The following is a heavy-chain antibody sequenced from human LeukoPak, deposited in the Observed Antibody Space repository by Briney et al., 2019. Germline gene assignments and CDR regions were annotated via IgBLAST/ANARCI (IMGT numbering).Heavy chain of an antibody. V-gene: IGHV4-59*01. Sequence: SETLSLTCTVSGGSISSYYWSWIRQPPGKGLEWIGYIYYSGSTNYNPSLKSRVTISVDTSKNQFSLKLSSVTAADTAVYYCARARGVYSSSSDYYYYYGMDVWGQGTTVTVSS. CDR2: IYYSGST. D-gene: IGHD6-13*01. CDR1: GGSISSYY. J-gene: IGHJ6*02. CDR3: ARARGVYSSSSDYYYYYGMDV.